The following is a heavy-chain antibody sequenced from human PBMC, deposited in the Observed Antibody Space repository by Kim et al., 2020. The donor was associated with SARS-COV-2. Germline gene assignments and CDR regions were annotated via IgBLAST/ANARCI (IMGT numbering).Heavy chain of an antibody. D-gene: IGHD6-13*01. CDR3: ARGYSSSWYWAFDI. Sequence: YPGSVKDRFTISRKNAKNSLYLQMNSLGAGDTAVYYCARGYSSSWYWAFDIWGQGTMVTVSS. V-gene: IGHV3-13*01. J-gene: IGHJ3*02.